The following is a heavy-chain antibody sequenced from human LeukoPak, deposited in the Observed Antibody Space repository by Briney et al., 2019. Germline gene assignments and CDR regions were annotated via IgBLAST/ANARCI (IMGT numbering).Heavy chain of an antibody. V-gene: IGHV3-74*01. CDR1: GFTVSGSW. J-gene: IGHJ4*02. D-gene: IGHD2-8*01. Sequence: GGSLRLSCAASGFTVSGSWIHWVRHAPGKGLLWVSLINNDGSSTTYADSVKGRFTISRDNAKNMLYLQMNSLRVDDTAMYYCARAGPNWRIDYWGQGTLVTVSS. CDR3: ARAGPNWRIDY. CDR2: INNDGSST.